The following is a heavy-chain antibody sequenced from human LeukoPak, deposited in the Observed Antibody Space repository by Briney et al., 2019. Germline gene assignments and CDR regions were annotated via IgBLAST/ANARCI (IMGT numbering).Heavy chain of an antibody. J-gene: IGHJ4*02. CDR1: GFTFSSYA. CDR2: ISYDGSNK. V-gene: IGHV3-30*04. D-gene: IGHD6-13*01. CDR3: ARDDAIAAAVDY. Sequence: GGSLRLSCAASGFTFSSYAMHWVRQVPGKGLEWVAVISYDGSNKYYADSVKGRFTISRDNSKNTLYLQMNSLRAEDTAVYYCARDDAIAAAVDYWGQGTLVTVSS.